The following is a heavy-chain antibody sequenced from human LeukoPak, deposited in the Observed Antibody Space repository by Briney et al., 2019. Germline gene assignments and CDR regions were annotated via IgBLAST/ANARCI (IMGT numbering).Heavy chain of an antibody. J-gene: IGHJ6*03. D-gene: IGHD1-26*01. V-gene: IGHV1-69*05. CDR1: GGTFSSYA. Sequence: SVKVSCEASGGTFSSYAISWVRQAPGQGLEWMGGIIPIFGTANYAQKFQGRVTITTDESTSTAYMELSSLRSEDTAVYYCARDQMGSSDYYYYMDVWGKGTTVTVPS. CDR3: ARDQMGSSDYYYYMDV. CDR2: IIPIFGTA.